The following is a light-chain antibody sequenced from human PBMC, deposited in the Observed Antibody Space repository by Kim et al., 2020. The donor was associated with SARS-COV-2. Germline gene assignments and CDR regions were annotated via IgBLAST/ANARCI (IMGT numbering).Light chain of an antibody. CDR3: QQYNKWPGT. Sequence: VAPGESATRSCRASQSVYTNLAWYQQKPGQAPRLLISGASTRATGIPARFSGSGSGTEFTLTINSLQSEDFAVYYCQQYNKWPGTFGQGTKVDIK. CDR2: GAS. V-gene: IGKV3-15*01. CDR1: QSVYTN. J-gene: IGKJ1*01.